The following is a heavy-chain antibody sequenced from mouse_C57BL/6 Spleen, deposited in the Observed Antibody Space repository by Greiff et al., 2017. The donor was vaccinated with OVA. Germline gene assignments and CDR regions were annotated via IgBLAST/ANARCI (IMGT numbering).Heavy chain of an antibody. V-gene: IGHV1-81*01. D-gene: IGHD1-1*01. CDR3: ARPDHYGSSYEGYFDY. CDR1: GYTFTSYG. Sequence: VQLQQSGAELARPGASVKLSCKASGYTFTSYGISWVKQRTGQGLEWIGEIYPRSGNTYYNEKFKGKATLTADKSSSTAYMELRSLTSEDSAVYFCARPDHYGSSYEGYFDYWGQGTTLTVSS. CDR2: IYPRSGNT. J-gene: IGHJ2*01.